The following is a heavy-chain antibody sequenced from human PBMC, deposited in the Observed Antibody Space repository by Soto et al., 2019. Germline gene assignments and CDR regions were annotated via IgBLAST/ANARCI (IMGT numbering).Heavy chain of an antibody. D-gene: IGHD2-8*01. CDR3: AKVGVTYYFDY. J-gene: IGHJ4*02. CDR2: ISSSGDYT. CDR1: GVTFRDFY. V-gene: IGHV3-11*05. Sequence: QVQLVESGGGLVKPGGSLRLSCSASGVTFRDFYMSWVRQTPGKGLEWVSLISSSGDYTSYADSVKGRFTISRDNAKNSLHLQMHSLTAEDTAVYYCAKVGVTYYFDYWGQGTLVTVSS.